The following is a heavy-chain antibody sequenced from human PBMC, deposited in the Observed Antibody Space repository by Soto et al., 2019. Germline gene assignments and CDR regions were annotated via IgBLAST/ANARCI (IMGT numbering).Heavy chain of an antibody. J-gene: IGHJ4*02. CDR2: IKRDGSEK. CDR3: TSARSVGAPGGFIEY. D-gene: IGHD1-26*01. Sequence: GGSLRLSCAASGFIFTNYWMSWVRQAPGKGLEWVANIKRDGSEKRYVDSVKGRFIISRDNARNSLYLQMNSLRADDTGVYYCTSARSVGAPGGFIEYWGQGNLVTVSS. CDR1: GFIFTNYW. V-gene: IGHV3-7*03.